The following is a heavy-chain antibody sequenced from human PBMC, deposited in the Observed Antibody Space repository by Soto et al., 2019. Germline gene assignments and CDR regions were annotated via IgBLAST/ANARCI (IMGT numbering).Heavy chain of an antibody. CDR3: ATDLGGYYDSIGYGAPVN. CDR2: FDPEDGET. V-gene: IGHV1-24*01. D-gene: IGHD3-22*01. CDR1: GYTLTELS. Sequence: GASVKVSCKVSGYTLTELSMHWVRQAPGKGLEWMGGFDPEDGETIYAQKFQGRVTMTEDTSTDTAYMELSSLRSEDTAVYYCATDLGGYYDSIGYGAPVNWGQGTLVTVSS. J-gene: IGHJ4*02.